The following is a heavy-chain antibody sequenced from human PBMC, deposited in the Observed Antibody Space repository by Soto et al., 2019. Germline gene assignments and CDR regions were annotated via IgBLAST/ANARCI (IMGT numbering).Heavy chain of an antibody. CDR1: GFRFNTNS. V-gene: IGHV3-23*01. CDR3: AK. J-gene: IGHJ1*01. Sequence: LMLSCAHSGFRFNTNSMSWVRQAQGKGLQGFSIISYSDAPTIYADSAKGRFTISRDNSKNTLYLQMNRLGAEDTAAYYCAKWGQG. CDR2: ISYSDAPT.